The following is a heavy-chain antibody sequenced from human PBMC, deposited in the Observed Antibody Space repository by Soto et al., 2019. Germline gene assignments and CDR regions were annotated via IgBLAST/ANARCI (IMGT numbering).Heavy chain of an antibody. J-gene: IGHJ4*02. V-gene: IGHV3-43*01. CDR3: AKGTRGNSPELDF. Sequence: PRGSRSLSCAVSGFTFDDYTMHRVRQTPGKGLGWVSLISCDGDSAYYADSVRGRFTISRDNSKNSLFLQMNNVRAEDAALYFCAKGTRGNSPELDFWGQGTLVTVSS. D-gene: IGHD1-1*01. CDR2: ISCDGDSA. CDR1: GFTFDDYT.